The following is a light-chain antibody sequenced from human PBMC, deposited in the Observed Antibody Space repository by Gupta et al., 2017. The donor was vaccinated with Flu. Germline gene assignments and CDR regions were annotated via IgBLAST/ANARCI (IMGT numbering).Light chain of an antibody. CDR2: KAS. Sequence: EIQMTQSPSTLPAFIGDRVTITCRASQSVYNWLAWFQQKPGKAPKLLIYKASTLESGVPSRFSGSGSGTEFTLTISSLQPDDFATYYCQQYSDYSRTFGQGTKLEI. CDR3: QQYSDYSRT. V-gene: IGKV1-5*03. CDR1: QSVYNW. J-gene: IGKJ2*01.